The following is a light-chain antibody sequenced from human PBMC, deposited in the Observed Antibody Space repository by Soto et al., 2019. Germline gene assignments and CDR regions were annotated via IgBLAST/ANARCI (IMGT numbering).Light chain of an antibody. Sequence: QSVLTQPASVSGSPGQSITISCTGTSSDVGSYNPVSWYQQHPGKAPKLMIYEGSKRPSGVSNRFSGSESGNTASLTISGLQAEDEADYYCCSYAGSSTFVFGTGTKVTVL. V-gene: IGLV2-23*03. CDR1: SSDVGSYNP. CDR2: EGS. J-gene: IGLJ1*01. CDR3: CSYAGSSTFV.